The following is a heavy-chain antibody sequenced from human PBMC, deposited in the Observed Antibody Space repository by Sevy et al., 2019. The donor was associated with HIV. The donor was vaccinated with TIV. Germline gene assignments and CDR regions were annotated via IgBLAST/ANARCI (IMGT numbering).Heavy chain of an antibody. V-gene: IGHV3-7*03. J-gene: IGHJ6*02. D-gene: IGHD3-16*02. CDR1: GFTFSSYW. CDR2: IKQDGSEK. CDR3: ARESGGGQGVIPIYYYYGMDV. Sequence: GGSLRLSCAASGFTFSSYWMSWVRQAPGKGLEWVANIKQDGSEKYYVDSVKGRFTISRDNAKNSLYLQMNSLRAEDTAVYYCARESGGGQGVIPIYYYYGMDVWGQGTTVTISS.